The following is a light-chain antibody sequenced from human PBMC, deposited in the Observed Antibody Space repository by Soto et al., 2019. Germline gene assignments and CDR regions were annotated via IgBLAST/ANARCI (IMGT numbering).Light chain of an antibody. J-gene: IGLJ2*01. CDR2: DVS. CDR3: SSYTSSSTLV. CDR1: SSDVGGYNY. V-gene: IGLV2-14*01. Sequence: QSALTQPASVSGSPGQSITISCTGTSSDVGGYNYVSWYQQHPGKAPKLMIYDVSTRPSGVSNRFSGAKSGNTGALTISGLQAEDEAGYYCSSYTSSSTLVFGGGTKRTVL.